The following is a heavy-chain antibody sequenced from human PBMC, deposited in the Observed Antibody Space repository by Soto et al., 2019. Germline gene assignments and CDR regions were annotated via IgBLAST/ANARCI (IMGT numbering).Heavy chain of an antibody. V-gene: IGHV4-31*03. CDR1: GGSISSGGYY. J-gene: IGHJ5*02. CDR3: ARVNDESGYSYGQTNWFDP. D-gene: IGHD5-18*01. Sequence: SETLSLTCTVSGGSISSGGYYWSWIRQHPGKGLEWIGYIYYSGSTYYNPSLKSRVTISVDTSKNQFSLKLSSVTAADTAVYYCARVNDESGYSYGQTNWFDPWGQGTLVTVSS. CDR2: IYYSGST.